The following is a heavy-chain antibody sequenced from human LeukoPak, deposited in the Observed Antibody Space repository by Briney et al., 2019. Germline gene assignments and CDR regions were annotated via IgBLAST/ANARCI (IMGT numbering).Heavy chain of an antibody. Sequence: PSETLSLTCAVYGGSFSGYYWSWIRQPPGKGLEWIGEIKHSGSTYYNPSLKSRVTISVDTSKNQFSLKLSSVTAADTAVYYCARDTYYYDNSGYFDYWGQGTLVTVSS. J-gene: IGHJ4*02. D-gene: IGHD3-22*01. CDR2: IKHSGST. CDR1: GGSFSGYY. V-gene: IGHV4-34*09. CDR3: ARDTYYYDNSGYFDY.